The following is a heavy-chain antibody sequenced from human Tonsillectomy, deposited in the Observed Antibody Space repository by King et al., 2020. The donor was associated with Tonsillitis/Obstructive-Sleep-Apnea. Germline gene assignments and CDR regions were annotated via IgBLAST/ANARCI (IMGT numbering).Heavy chain of an antibody. CDR3: AKEYYDYVWGMDY. CDR2: ITGGGGSI. D-gene: IGHD3-16*01. CDR1: GFTFSSYA. Sequence: VQLVESGGGLVQPGGSLRLSCAASGFTFSSYAMSWVRQAPGKGLEWVSSITGGGGSIYYADSVKGRFTISRDNSKNTLYLQMNSLRAEDTAVYYCAKEYYDYVWGMDYWGQGTLVTVSS. V-gene: IGHV3-23*04. J-gene: IGHJ4*02.